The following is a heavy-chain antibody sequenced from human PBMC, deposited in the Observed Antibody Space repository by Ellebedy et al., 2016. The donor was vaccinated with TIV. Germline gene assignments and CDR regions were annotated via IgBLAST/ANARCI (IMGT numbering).Heavy chain of an antibody. D-gene: IGHD3-16*01. CDR2: IKQDGSEK. V-gene: IGHV3-7*03. CDR3: AADASGSFGDY. J-gene: IGHJ4*02. CDR1: GFTFRTYW. Sequence: GESLKISCAASGFTFRTYWMTWVRQAPGKGLELVANIKQDGSEKGYVDSVKGRFTISRDNAQNSLYLQMNSLRAEDTAVYYCAADASGSFGDYWGQGTLVTVSS.